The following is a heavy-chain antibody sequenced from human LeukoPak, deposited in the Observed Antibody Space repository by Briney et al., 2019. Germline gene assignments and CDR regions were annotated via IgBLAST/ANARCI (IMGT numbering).Heavy chain of an antibody. V-gene: IGHV4-34*01. D-gene: IGHD1-26*01. Sequence: NSSETLSLTCAVYGGSFSGYYWSWIRQPPGKGLEWIGEINHSGSTNYNPSLKSRVTISVDTSKNQFSLKLSSVTAADTAVYYCARGSIVGATPAFDIWGQGTMVTVSS. J-gene: IGHJ3*02. CDR1: GGSFSGYY. CDR2: INHSGST. CDR3: ARGSIVGATPAFDI.